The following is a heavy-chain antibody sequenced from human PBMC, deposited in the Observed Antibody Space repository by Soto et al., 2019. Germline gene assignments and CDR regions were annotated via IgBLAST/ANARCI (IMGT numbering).Heavy chain of an antibody. CDR1: GFTFSSYS. V-gene: IGHV3-21*01. CDR3: ARDNRTYYDSSGPANY. D-gene: IGHD3-22*01. Sequence: GGSLRLSCAASGFTFSSYSMNWVRQAPGKGLEWVSSISSSSSYIYYADSVKGRFTISRDNAKNSLYLQMNSLRAEDTAVYYCARDNRTYYDSSGPANYWGQGTLVTVSS. CDR2: ISSSSSYI. J-gene: IGHJ4*02.